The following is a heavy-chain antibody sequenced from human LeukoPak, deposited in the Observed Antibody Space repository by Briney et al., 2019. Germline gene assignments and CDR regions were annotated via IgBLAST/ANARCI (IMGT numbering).Heavy chain of an antibody. D-gene: IGHD3-10*01. CDR3: ARRESDYYGSGRVDY. J-gene: IGHJ4*02. Sequence: SETLSLTCAVSGYSISSGYYWGWIRQPPGKGLEWIGSIYHSGSTYYNPSLKRRVTISVDTSKNQFSLKLSSVTAADTAVYYCARRESDYYGSGRVDYWGQGTLVTVSS. CDR2: IYHSGST. CDR1: GYSISSGYY. V-gene: IGHV4-38-2*01.